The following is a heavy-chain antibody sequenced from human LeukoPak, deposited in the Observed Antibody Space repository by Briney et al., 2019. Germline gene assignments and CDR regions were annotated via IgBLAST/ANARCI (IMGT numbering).Heavy chain of an antibody. CDR3: AKESQAWNYYYYGVDV. Sequence: PSGRSLRLSCAASGFTFSSYGMHWVRQAPGKGLEWVAVISYDGSNKYYADSVKGRFTISRDNSKNTLYLQMNSLRAEDTAVYYCAKESQAWNYYYYGVDVWGQGTTVTVSS. J-gene: IGHJ6*02. V-gene: IGHV3-30*18. CDR2: ISYDGSNK. CDR1: GFTFSSYG.